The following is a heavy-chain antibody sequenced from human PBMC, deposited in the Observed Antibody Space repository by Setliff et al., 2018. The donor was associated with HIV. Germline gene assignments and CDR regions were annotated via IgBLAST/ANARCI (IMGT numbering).Heavy chain of an antibody. V-gene: IGHV4-31*11. CDR1: GGSINTGGYY. D-gene: IGHD3-10*01. Sequence: SETLSLTCVVSGGSINTGGYYWTWIRQVPGKGLEWIGSIYYTGTTDYNPSLESRLTISIDTSQNHFSLKLTSVTAADTALYFCSRGTYYKGLDPWGQGTLVTVSS. J-gene: IGHJ5*02. CDR3: SRGTYYKGLDP. CDR2: IYYTGTT.